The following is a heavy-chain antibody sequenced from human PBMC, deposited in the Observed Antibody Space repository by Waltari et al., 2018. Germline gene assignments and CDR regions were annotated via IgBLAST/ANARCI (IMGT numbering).Heavy chain of an antibody. CDR1: GYSISSGYY. CDR3: AGGSSSWYFGY. V-gene: IGHV4-38-2*01. J-gene: IGHJ4*02. Sequence: QVQLQESGPGLVKPSATLSLTCAVSGYSISSGYYWGWIRQPPGKGLEWIGSSYHSGSTYYNPSLKSRVTISVDTSKNQFSLKLSSVTAADTAVYYCAGGSSSWYFGYWGQGTLVTVSS. CDR2: SYHSGST. D-gene: IGHD6-6*01.